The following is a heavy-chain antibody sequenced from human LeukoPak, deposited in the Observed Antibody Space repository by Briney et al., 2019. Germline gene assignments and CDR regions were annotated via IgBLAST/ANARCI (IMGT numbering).Heavy chain of an antibody. CDR3: AKGTEDSRILGVFGVAIDH. CDR1: GFTFSTYT. D-gene: IGHD3-3*01. CDR2: ISGSSDYI. J-gene: IGHJ4*02. V-gene: IGHV3-21*04. Sequence: GGSLRLSCAASGFTFSTYTMNWVRQAPGKGLEWVSSISGSSDYIFYADSVKGRFTISRDNAKNSLYMQMSSLRSEDTALYYCAKGTEDSRILGVFGVAIDHWGQGALVTVSS.